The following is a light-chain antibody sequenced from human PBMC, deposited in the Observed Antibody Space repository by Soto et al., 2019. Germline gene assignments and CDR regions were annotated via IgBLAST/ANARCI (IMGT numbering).Light chain of an antibody. CDR3: SSFADGFNVV. CDR2: DVN. Sequence: QSALTQPPSASGSPGQSVTISCTGTPSDVGGSNSVSWYQQHPGKAPNLMIYDVNKRPSGVPDRFSGSKSGNTASLTVSGLQPEDEAEYFCSSFADGFNVVFGGGTKLTVL. V-gene: IGLV2-8*01. CDR1: PSDVGGSNS. J-gene: IGLJ2*01.